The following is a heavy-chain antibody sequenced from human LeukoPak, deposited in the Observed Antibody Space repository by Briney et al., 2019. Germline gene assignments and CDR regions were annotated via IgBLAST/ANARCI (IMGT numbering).Heavy chain of an antibody. J-gene: IGHJ4*02. CDR1: GFTFSSYD. D-gene: IGHD6-6*01. CDR2: IGTGGDT. CDR3: ARDAPAFGFYSSSLGY. Sequence: PGGSLRLSCAASGFTFSSYDMHWVRQATGKGLEWVSSIGTGGDTYYPGSVEGRFTISRENAKNSLYLQMNSLRAGDTAVYYCARDAPAFGFYSSSLGYWGQGTLVTVSS. V-gene: IGHV3-13*04.